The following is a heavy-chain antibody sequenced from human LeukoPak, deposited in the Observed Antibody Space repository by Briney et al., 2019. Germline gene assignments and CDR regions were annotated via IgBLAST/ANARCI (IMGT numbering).Heavy chain of an antibody. CDR2: IYTSGST. CDR3: ARLRKDYYDSSGYYWFDY. CDR1: GGSISGYY. D-gene: IGHD3-22*01. Sequence: PSETLSLTCTVSGGSISGYYWSWIRQPAGKGLEWIGRIYTSGSTNYNPSLKSRVTMSVDTSKNQFSLKLSSVTAADTAVYYCARLRKDYYDSSGYYWFDYWGQGTLVTVSS. J-gene: IGHJ4*02. V-gene: IGHV4-4*07.